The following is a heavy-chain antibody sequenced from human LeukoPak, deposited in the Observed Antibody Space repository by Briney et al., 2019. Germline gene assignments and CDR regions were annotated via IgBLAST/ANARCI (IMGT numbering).Heavy chain of an antibody. CDR2: IYYSGST. V-gene: IGHV4-39*07. CDR3: AKIKDSGALDAFDI. D-gene: IGHD1-26*01. Sequence: SETLSLTCTVSGGSISSSSYYWGWIRQPPGKGLEWIGSIYYSGSTYYNPSLKSRVTISVDTSKNQFSLNLNSVTAADTAVYYCAKIKDSGALDAFDIWGQGTMVTVSS. CDR1: GGSISSSSYY. J-gene: IGHJ3*02.